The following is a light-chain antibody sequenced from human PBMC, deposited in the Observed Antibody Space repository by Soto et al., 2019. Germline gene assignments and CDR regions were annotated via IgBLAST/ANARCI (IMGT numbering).Light chain of an antibody. CDR1: QGISSY. Sequence: DIQMTQSPPALSASVGDRVTIRCRMSQGISSYLAWYQQKPGTAPKLLISAASTLNSGVPSRFSGSGSGTDFTLTISSLQPEDFATYYCQQLWTYPLTFGRGTKVDI. CDR2: AAS. J-gene: IGKJ4*01. V-gene: IGKV1-9*01. CDR3: QQLWTYPLT.